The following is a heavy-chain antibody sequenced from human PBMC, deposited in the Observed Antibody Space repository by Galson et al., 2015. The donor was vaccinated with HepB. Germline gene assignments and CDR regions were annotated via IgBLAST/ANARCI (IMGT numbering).Heavy chain of an antibody. CDR2: ISCCGGTT. CDR3: ARVGGEWLISDAFDI. Sequence: SLRLCCASSGFTFSSYAMSWVRQPPGRGLQWVLTISCCGGTTSYAVSVKGRFTISRDNSKNTLYLQINSLTAEDTAVYYCARVGGEWLISDAFDIWGQGTMVTVSS. J-gene: IGHJ3*02. CDR1: GFTFSSYA. V-gene: IGHV3-23*01. D-gene: IGHD3-3*01.